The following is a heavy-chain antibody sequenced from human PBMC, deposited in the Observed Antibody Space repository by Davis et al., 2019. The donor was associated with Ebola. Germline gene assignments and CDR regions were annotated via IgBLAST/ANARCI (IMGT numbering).Heavy chain of an antibody. CDR2: INHSGST. J-gene: IGHJ6*02. D-gene: IGHD5-12*01. Sequence: SETLSLTCAVYGGSCSGYYWSWIRQPPGKGLEWIGEINHSGSTNYNPSLKSRVTISVDTSKNQFSLKLSSVTAADTAVYYCASYSGYGTYYYYGMDVWGQGTTVTVSS. CDR3: ASYSGYGTYYYYGMDV. V-gene: IGHV4-34*01. CDR1: GGSCSGYY.